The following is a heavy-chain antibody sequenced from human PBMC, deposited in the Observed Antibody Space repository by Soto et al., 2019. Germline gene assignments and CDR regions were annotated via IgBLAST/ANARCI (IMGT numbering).Heavy chain of an antibody. J-gene: IGHJ3*02. CDR3: ARVLKYCSSTSCHDAFDI. Sequence: PSETLSLTCTVSGGSISSGVYYWSWIRHHPGKGLEWIGYIYYSGITYYNPSLKSRVTISVDTSKNQFSLKLSSVTAADTAVYYCARVLKYCSSTSCHDAFDIWGQGTMVTVSS. D-gene: IGHD2-2*01. CDR1: GGSISSGVYY. V-gene: IGHV4-31*03. CDR2: IYYSGIT.